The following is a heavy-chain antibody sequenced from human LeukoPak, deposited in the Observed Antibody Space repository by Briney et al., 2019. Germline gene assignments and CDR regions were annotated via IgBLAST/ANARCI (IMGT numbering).Heavy chain of an antibody. J-gene: IGHJ4*02. CDR1: GGSISSYY. CDR3: ARVILTHSDYFDY. CDR2: IYYSGST. Sequence: SETLSLTCTVSGGSISSYYWSWIRQPPGKGLEWIGYIYYSGSTNYNPSLKSRVTISVDTSKNQFSLKLSSVTAADTAVYYCARVILTHSDYFDYWGQGTLVTVSS. V-gene: IGHV4-59*12.